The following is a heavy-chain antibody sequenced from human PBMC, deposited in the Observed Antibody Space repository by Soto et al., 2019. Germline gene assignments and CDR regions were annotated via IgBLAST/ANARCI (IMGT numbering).Heavy chain of an antibody. V-gene: IGHV3-30-3*01. Sequence: GGSLRLSCAASGFPFSGYTMHLVRQSPGKGLEWVAVISYDGSNKYYADSVKGRFTISRDNSKNTLYLQMNSLRAEDTAVYYCASRTYDTSGPGGYFDYWGQGTLVPVSS. CDR1: GFPFSGYT. CDR3: ASRTYDTSGPGGYFDY. D-gene: IGHD3-22*01. CDR2: ISYDGSNK. J-gene: IGHJ4*02.